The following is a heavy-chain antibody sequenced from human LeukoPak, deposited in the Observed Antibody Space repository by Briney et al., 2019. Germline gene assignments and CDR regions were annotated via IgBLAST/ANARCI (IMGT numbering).Heavy chain of an antibody. CDR3: ARRAAEWELLDV. CDR1: GYSFTSFW. V-gene: IGHV5-51*01. D-gene: IGHD1-26*01. J-gene: IGHJ5*02. Sequence: GESLKISCKDSGYSFTSFWIGWVRQMPGKGLEWMGIIYPGDSDTRYSPSFQGQVTISADKSIRTAYLQWSSLKASDTAMYYCARRAAEWELLDVWGQGTLVTVSS. CDR2: IYPGDSDT.